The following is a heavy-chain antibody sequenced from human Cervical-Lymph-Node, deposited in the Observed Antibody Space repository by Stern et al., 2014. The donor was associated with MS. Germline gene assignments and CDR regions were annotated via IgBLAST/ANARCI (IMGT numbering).Heavy chain of an antibody. J-gene: IGHJ6*02. CDR3: TKDRSYDYGDLSEKGGLDV. D-gene: IGHD4-17*01. CDR2: ISWNSGAM. V-gene: IGHV3-9*01. CDR1: GFTFDDYA. Sequence: EVQLVQSGGGLVQPGRSLRLSCAASGFTFDDYAMHRVRQAPGKGLEWGSGISWNSGAMGYADSVKGRFPISRDNAKNSLYLQMNSLRTEDTALYYCTKDRSYDYGDLSEKGGLDVWGQGTTVTVSS.